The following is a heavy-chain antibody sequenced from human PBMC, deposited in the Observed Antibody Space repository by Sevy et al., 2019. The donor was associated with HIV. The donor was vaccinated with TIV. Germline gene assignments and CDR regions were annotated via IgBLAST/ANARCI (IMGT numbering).Heavy chain of an antibody. CDR3: AGGRFHSSGSFDAFDM. V-gene: IGHV3-23*01. J-gene: IGHJ3*02. CDR1: GITFNNYA. Sequence: GGSLRLSCAASGITFNNYAMNWVRQAPGKGLDWVSTIFGSGGTTYYADSAKGRFTISRDNSKNTLYLQMNSLRTEDTAVYYCAGGRFHSSGSFDAFDMWGQGTMVTVSS. CDR2: IFGSGGTT. D-gene: IGHD3-22*01.